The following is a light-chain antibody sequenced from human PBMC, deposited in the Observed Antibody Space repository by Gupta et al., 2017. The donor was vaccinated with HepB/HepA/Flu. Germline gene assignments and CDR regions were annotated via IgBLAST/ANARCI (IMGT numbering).Light chain of an antibody. Sequence: DIVMTQSPLSLPVTPGEPASTSCRSSQSLLHSNGYNYLDWYLQKPGQSPQLLIYLGSNRASRVPDRFSGSGSGTDFTLKISRVEAEDVGVYYCMQALQTRCSFGQGTKLEIK. V-gene: IGKV2-28*01. CDR3: MQALQTRCS. CDR1: QSLLHSNGYNY. CDR2: LGS. J-gene: IGKJ2*04.